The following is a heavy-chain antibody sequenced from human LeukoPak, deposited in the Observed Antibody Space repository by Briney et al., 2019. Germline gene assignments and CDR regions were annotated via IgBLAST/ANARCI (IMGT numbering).Heavy chain of an antibody. D-gene: IGHD3-9*01. CDR1: GFTFSSSS. V-gene: IGHV3-48*04. Sequence: GGSLRLSCAASGFTFSSSSMNWVRQAPGEGLEWVSYISGSSSTIYYADSVKGRFTISRDNAKNSLYLQMNSLRAEDTAVYYCAGSILTGYPNFDYWGQGTLVTVSS. CDR3: AGSILTGYPNFDY. J-gene: IGHJ4*02. CDR2: ISGSSSTI.